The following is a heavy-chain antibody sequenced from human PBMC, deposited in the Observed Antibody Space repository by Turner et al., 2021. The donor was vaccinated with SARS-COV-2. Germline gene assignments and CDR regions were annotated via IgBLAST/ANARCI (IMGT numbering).Heavy chain of an antibody. J-gene: IGHJ6*02. CDR3: AKDDGGLATTTYGMDV. D-gene: IGHD3-16*01. V-gene: IGHV3-30*18. CDR1: GFTFSSHG. CDR2: ISYDGSSK. Sequence: QVRLVESGGGVVQPGRSLRPSCLDSGFTFSSHGMHWVRQAPGKGLEWVAAISYDGSSKFYADFVKGRFTISRDDSSNTVYVEINSLRPEDTAVFYCAKDDGGLATTTYGMDVWGQGTTVTVSS.